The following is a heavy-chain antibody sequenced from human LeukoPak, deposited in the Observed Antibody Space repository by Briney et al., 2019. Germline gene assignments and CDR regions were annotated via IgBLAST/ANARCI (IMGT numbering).Heavy chain of an antibody. CDR3: ASVRRGFGELFKYYSYYYMDV. V-gene: IGHV1-46*01. D-gene: IGHD3-10*01. CDR1: GYTFTGYY. Sequence: ASVKVSCKASGYTFTGYYMHWVRQAPGQGLEWMGIINPSGGSASYAQKFQGRVTISVDTSKNQFSLKLSSVTAADTAAYYCASVRRGFGELFKYYSYYYMDVWGKGTTVTISS. CDR2: INPSGGSA. J-gene: IGHJ6*03.